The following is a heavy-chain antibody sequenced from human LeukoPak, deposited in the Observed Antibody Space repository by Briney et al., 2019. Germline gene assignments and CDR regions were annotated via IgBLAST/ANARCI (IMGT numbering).Heavy chain of an antibody. D-gene: IGHD3-22*01. J-gene: IGHJ4*02. V-gene: IGHV3-9*01. CDR1: GFTFDDYA. CDR3: AKGNTYYYDSSGYFPDY. Sequence: PGRSLRLSCAASGFTFDDYAMRWVRQAPGKGLEWVSGISWDSGSIGYADSVKGRFTISRDNAKNSLYLQMNSLRAEDTALYYCAKGNTYYYDSSGYFPDYWGQGTLVTVSS. CDR2: ISWDSGSI.